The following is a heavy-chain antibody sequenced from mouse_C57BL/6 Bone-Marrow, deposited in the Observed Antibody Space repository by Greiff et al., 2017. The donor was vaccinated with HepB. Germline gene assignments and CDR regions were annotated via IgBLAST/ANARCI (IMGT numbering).Heavy chain of an antibody. Sequence: EVKLVESGGDLVKPGGSLKLSCAASGFTFSSYGMSWVRQTPDKRLEWVATISSGGSYTYYPDSVKGRFTISRDNAKNTLYLQMSSLKSEDTAMYYCARQVLPYFDYWGPGTTLTVSS. CDR3: ARQVLPYFDY. J-gene: IGHJ2*01. CDR1: GFTFSSYG. V-gene: IGHV5-6*01. CDR2: ISSGGSYT. D-gene: IGHD1-1*01.